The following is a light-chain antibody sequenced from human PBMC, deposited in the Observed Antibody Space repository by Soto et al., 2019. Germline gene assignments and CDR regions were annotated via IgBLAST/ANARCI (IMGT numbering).Light chain of an antibody. V-gene: IGKV3-15*01. Sequence: EIVMTQSPVTLSVSPGESATLSCRASQSINSNLAWYKQKPGQAPSLLIYGAFTRATGIPARFSGTGSGTEFTLTISSLQAEDFALYYCQQYNDWPLTFGQGTKV. CDR1: QSINSN. CDR3: QQYNDWPLT. J-gene: IGKJ1*01. CDR2: GAF.